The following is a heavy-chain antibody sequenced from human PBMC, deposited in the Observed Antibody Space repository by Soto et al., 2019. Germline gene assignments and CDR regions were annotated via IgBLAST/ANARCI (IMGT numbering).Heavy chain of an antibody. CDR2: IRSKANSYAT. CDR3: ARGVYDFWNSNPKRLDY. J-gene: IGHJ4*02. D-gene: IGHD3-3*01. V-gene: IGHV3-73*01. Sequence: GGSLRLSCAASGFTFSGSAMHWVRQASGKGLEWVGRIRSKANSYATAYGVSVKGRFTISRDYSRNTAYLQMNSLKTEDTAVYYCARGVYDFWNSNPKRLDYWGQGPVVTVSS. CDR1: GFTFSGSA.